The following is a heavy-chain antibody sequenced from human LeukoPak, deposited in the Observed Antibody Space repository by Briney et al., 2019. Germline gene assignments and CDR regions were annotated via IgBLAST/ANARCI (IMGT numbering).Heavy chain of an antibody. J-gene: IGHJ4*02. V-gene: IGHV3-30*02. CDR3: GKDGQAGNFTANFAY. Sequence: PGGSLRLSCAASGFTFSSYGMHWVRQAPGKGLEWVAFIRYDGSNKYYADSVKGRFTISRDNSKNTLYLQMNSLRAEDTVVYYGGKDGQAGNFTANFAYWAREPWSPSPQ. D-gene: IGHD1-7*01. CDR1: GFTFSSYG. CDR2: IRYDGSNK.